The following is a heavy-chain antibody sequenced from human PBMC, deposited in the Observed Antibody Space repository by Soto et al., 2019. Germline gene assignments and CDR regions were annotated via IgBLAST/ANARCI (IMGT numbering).Heavy chain of an antibody. CDR2: IYWDDDK. D-gene: IGHD5-12*01. V-gene: IGHV2-5*02. J-gene: IGHJ4*02. CDR1: GFSLSTSGLG. Sequence: QITLKESGPTLVKPTQTLTLTCAFSGFSLSTSGLGVGWIRQPPERALEWLALIYWDDDKRYSPSLKSRLTITKDTSKNQVVLTMTNMDPVDTATYYCAHKGDGYRGFKYWGQGTLVTVSS. CDR3: AHKGDGYRGFKY.